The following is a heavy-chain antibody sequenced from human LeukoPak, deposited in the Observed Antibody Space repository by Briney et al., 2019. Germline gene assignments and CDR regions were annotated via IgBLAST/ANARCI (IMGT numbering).Heavy chain of an antibody. CDR1: GYTFTDYY. Sequence: ASVKVSCKASGYTFTDYYIHWVRQAPGQRLEWMGWINPKVGGTNYAQKFQDRVTMTRDTSISTAYMELSRLTSDDTAVYYCARVADSTGTTGIFTLYWFDPWGQGALGTVSS. J-gene: IGHJ5*02. D-gene: IGHD1-1*01. CDR2: INPKVGGT. CDR3: ARVADSTGTTGIFTLYWFDP. V-gene: IGHV1-2*02.